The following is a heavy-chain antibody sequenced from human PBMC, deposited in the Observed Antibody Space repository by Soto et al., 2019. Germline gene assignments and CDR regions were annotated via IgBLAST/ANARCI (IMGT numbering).Heavy chain of an antibody. V-gene: IGHV1-24*01. J-gene: IGHJ3*02. CDR2: FDPAVGET. D-gene: IGHD1-26*01. Sequence: ASLMASCYASGDTFRLSAIRWMRQAPGKGLEWMGGFDPAVGETIYAQKFQGRVTMTEDTSTGTAYMELSSLRSEDTAVYYCATSESVGAFDIWGQGTMVTVSS. CDR3: ATSESVGAFDI. CDR1: GDTFRLSA.